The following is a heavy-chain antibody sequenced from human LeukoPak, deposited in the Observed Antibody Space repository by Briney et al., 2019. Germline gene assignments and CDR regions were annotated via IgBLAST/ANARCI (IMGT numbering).Heavy chain of an antibody. CDR3: ARVHFGGYFDY. V-gene: IGHV4-59*11. CDR1: GGSISSHY. CDR2: IYYSGST. D-gene: IGHD3-16*01. Sequence: SETLSLTCTVSGGSISSHYWSWIRQPPGKGLEWIGYIYYSGSTNYNPSLKSRVTISVDTSKNQFSLKLSSVTAADTAVYYCARVHFGGYFDYWGQGTLVTVSS. J-gene: IGHJ4*02.